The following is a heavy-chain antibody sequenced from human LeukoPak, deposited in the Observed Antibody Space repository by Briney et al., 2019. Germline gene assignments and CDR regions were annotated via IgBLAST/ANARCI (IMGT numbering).Heavy chain of an antibody. CDR2: INHSGST. J-gene: IGHJ4*02. D-gene: IGHD5-18*01. Sequence: SETLSLTCAVYGGSFSDYYWSWIRQSPGKGLEWIGEINHSGSTNYNPSLKSRVTISVDTSKNQFSLKLSSVTAADTAVYYCARSRDTAMPTDYWGQGTLVTVSS. V-gene: IGHV4-34*01. CDR3: ARSRDTAMPTDY. CDR1: GGSFSDYY.